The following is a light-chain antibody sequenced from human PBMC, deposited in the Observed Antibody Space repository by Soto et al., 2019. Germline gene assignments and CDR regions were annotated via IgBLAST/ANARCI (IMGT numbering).Light chain of an antibody. CDR2: DVS. CDR1: TSDVGGYHY. J-gene: IGLJ2*01. Sequence: QSALTQPASVSVSPGQSITISCTGTTSDVGGYHYVSWYQQHPGKAPKLMVYDVSNRPSGVSNRFSGSKSGNTASLTISGLQAEDEADYYCSSYTSSGTLVVFGGGTKVTVL. CDR3: SSYTSSGTLVV. V-gene: IGLV2-14*01.